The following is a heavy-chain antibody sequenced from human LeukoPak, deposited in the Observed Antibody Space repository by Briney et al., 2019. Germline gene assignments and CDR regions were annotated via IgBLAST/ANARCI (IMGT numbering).Heavy chain of an antibody. CDR2: IRYDGSNK. V-gene: IGHV3-30*02. Sequence: TGGSLRLSCAASGFTFSSYGMHWVRQAPGKGLEWVAFIRYDGSNKYYADSVKGRFTISRDNSKNTLYLQMNSLRAEDTAVYYCAKAGGRDWQWPNYYFGYWGQGTLVTVSS. CDR3: AKAGGRDWQWPNYYFGY. D-gene: IGHD6-19*01. CDR1: GFTFSSYG. J-gene: IGHJ4*02.